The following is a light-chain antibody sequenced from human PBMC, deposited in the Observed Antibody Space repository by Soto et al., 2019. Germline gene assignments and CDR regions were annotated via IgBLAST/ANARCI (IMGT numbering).Light chain of an antibody. Sequence: EIVMPQSPATLSVSPGERATLSCRASQSVSSNLAWYQQKPGQAPRLLIYGASTRATGITARFSGSGSGTEFTLTISSLQSEDFAVYYCQQYNNWPYTFGQGTKLEIK. J-gene: IGKJ2*01. CDR2: GAS. CDR1: QSVSSN. V-gene: IGKV3-15*01. CDR3: QQYNNWPYT.